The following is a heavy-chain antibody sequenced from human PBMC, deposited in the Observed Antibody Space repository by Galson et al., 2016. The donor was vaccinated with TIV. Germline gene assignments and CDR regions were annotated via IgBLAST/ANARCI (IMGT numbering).Heavy chain of an antibody. V-gene: IGHV1-8*01. J-gene: IGHJ6*02. CDR2: MNPHSGST. Sequence: SVKVSCKASGYSFLSFDMNWVRQAAGQGLEWMGWMNPHSGSTVSAQKFQGRVTMTRNLSISTAYMELSSLTSEDTAIYYCARPSYGSAYYGLDVWGQGTTVTVSS. CDR3: ARPSYGSAYYGLDV. CDR1: GYSFLSFD. D-gene: IGHD4-17*01.